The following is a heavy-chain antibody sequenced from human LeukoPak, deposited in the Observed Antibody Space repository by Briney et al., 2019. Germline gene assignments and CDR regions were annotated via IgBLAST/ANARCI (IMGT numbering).Heavy chain of an antibody. D-gene: IGHD6-13*01. CDR2: SGNKPNSYTT. CDR1: GFTFSDHY. V-gene: IGHV3-72*01. CDR3: TRGYSGGNWYAFDL. J-gene: IGHJ3*01. Sequence: GGSLRLSCATSGFTFSDHYMDWVRQAPGKGLEWVGRSGNKPNSYTTEYAASVRGRFTISRDESKTSLDLQMNSLKTEDTAVYYCTRGYSGGNWYAFDLWGQGTMVAVSS.